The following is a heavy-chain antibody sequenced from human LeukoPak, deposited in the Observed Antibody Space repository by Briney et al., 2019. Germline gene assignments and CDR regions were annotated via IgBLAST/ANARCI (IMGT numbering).Heavy chain of an antibody. Sequence: PGGSLRLSCAASEFTFSSYGMHWVRQAPGKGLEWVAVISYDGSNKYYADSVKGRFTISRDNSKNTLSLQMNSLRAEDTAVYYCAKDRRQWLIQDWGQGTLVTVSS. D-gene: IGHD6-19*01. CDR2: ISYDGSNK. V-gene: IGHV3-30*18. CDR1: EFTFSSYG. J-gene: IGHJ4*02. CDR3: AKDRRQWLIQD.